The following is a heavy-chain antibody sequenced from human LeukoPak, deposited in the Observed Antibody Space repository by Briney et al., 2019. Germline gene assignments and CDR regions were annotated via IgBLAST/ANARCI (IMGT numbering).Heavy chain of an antibody. V-gene: IGHV4-34*01. D-gene: IGHD2-2*01. J-gene: IGHJ4*02. CDR1: GGSFSGYY. CDR2: INHSGST. Sequence: SETLSLTCAVYGGSFSGYYWSWIRQSPGKGLEWIGEINHSGSTNYNPSLKSRVTISVDTSKNQFSLKLSSVTAADTAVYYCARGRDIVVVPAAMDSGDYWGQGTLVTVSS. CDR3: ARGRDIVVVPAAMDSGDY.